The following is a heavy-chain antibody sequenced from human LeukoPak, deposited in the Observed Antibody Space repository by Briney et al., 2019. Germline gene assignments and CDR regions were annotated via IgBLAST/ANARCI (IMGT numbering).Heavy chain of an antibody. V-gene: IGHV3-48*03. CDR2: ISSSGSTI. J-gene: IGHJ4*02. CDR3: ARDSSYYGSGSFSD. Sequence: GGSLRLSCAASGFTFSTYEMNWVRQAPGKGLEWVSYISSSGSTIYYADSVKGRFTISRDNAKNSLYLQMNSLRAEDTAVYYCARDSSYYGSGSFSDWGQGTLSPSPQ. CDR1: GFTFSTYE. D-gene: IGHD3-10*01.